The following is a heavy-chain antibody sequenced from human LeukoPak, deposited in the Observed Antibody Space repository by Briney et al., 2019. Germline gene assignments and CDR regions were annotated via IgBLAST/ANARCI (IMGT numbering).Heavy chain of an antibody. CDR1: GFTFSSYW. V-gene: IGHV3-7*01. Sequence: GGSLRLSCAASGFTFSSYWMSWVRQAPGKGLEWVANIKQDGSEKYYVDSVKGRFTISRDNAKNSLYLQVNSLRAEDTAVYYCARAGLGIVVVPAVPFDYWGQGTLVTVSS. CDR3: ARAGLGIVVVPAVPFDY. CDR2: IKQDGSEK. J-gene: IGHJ4*02. D-gene: IGHD2-2*03.